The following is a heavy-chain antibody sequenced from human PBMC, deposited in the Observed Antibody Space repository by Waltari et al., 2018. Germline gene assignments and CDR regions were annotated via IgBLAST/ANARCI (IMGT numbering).Heavy chain of an antibody. Sequence: QVQLQQWGAGLLKPSETLSLTCAVYGGSFSGYYWSWIRQPPGKGLEWLGEINHSGSTNYNPSLKSRVTISVDTSKNQFSLKLSSVTAADTAVYYCARRSGSGSIPLDYWGQGTLVTVSS. J-gene: IGHJ4*02. CDR1: GGSFSGYY. CDR2: INHSGST. CDR3: ARRSGSGSIPLDY. V-gene: IGHV4-34*01. D-gene: IGHD3-10*01.